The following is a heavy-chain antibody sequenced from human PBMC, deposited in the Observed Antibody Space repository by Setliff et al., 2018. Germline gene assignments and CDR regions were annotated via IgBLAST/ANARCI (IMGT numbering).Heavy chain of an antibody. CDR1: GYAFTGYY. Sequence: ASVKVSCKASGYAFTGYYIHWVRQAPGQGLEWMGRINPNSGGTNYVEKFQGRVTITADKSTRTAYMELSRLTSEDTAVYYCALEYSNSSPTVYYYMDVWGKGTTVTVSS. CDR3: ALEYSNSSPTVYYYMDV. J-gene: IGHJ6*03. CDR2: INPNSGGT. V-gene: IGHV1-2*06. D-gene: IGHD6-6*01.